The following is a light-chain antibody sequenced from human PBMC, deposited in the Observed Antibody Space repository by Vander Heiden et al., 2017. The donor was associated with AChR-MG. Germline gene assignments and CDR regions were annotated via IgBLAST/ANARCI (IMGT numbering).Light chain of an antibody. V-gene: IGKV4-1*01. J-gene: IGKJ5*01. CDR3: LQDASNPTT. CDR2: WAS. Sequence: DIVMTQSPDSLAVSLGERATINCKSRQSVLYSSNNRNSLAWYQQKPGQPPKLLIYWASARESGVPDRFSGSGSETDFTLTISSLQAEDVTVYYCLQDASNPTTFGQGRRLEIK. CDR1: QSVLYSSNNRNS.